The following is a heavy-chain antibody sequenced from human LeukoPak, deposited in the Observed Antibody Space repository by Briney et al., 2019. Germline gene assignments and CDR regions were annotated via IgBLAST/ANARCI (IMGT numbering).Heavy chain of an antibody. V-gene: IGHV6-1*01. CDR3: ARSQNWAFGS. CDR1: GDSVSSNSAA. Sequence: SRTLSLTCAISGDSVSSNSAAWNWIRQSPSRGLEWLGSTYYRSKWYNDYAVSVKSRITINPANSNTQSSLPLNSVTPEDTAVYYCARSQNWAFGSWGPGALLAASS. J-gene: IGHJ5*02. CDR2: TYYRSKWYN. D-gene: IGHD7-27*01.